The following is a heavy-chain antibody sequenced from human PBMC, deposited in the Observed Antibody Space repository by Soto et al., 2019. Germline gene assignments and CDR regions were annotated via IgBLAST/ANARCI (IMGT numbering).Heavy chain of an antibody. V-gene: IGHV4-59*08. CDR3: AKHYRGGSSWYGGYYYMDV. J-gene: IGHJ6*03. Sequence: LTCTVSGGSISSYYWSWIRQPPGKGLEWIGYIYYSGSTNYNPSLKSRATISVDTSKNQFSLKLSSVTAADTAVYYCAKHYRGGSSWYGGYYYMDVWGKGTTVTVSS. CDR2: IYYSGST. D-gene: IGHD6-13*01. CDR1: GGSISSYY.